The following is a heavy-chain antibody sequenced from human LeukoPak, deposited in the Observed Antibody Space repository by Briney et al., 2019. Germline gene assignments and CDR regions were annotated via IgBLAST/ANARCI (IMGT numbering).Heavy chain of an antibody. CDR3: ARQESNYYYYGMDV. CDR1: GGTFSSYA. V-gene: IGHV1-69*04. D-gene: IGHD2/OR15-2a*01. Sequence: ASVKVFCKASGGTFSSYAISWVRQAPGQGLEWMGRIIPILGIANYAQKFQGRVTITADKSTSTAYMELSSLRSEDTAVYYCARQESNYYYYGMDVWGQGTTVTVSS. CDR2: IIPILGIA. J-gene: IGHJ6*02.